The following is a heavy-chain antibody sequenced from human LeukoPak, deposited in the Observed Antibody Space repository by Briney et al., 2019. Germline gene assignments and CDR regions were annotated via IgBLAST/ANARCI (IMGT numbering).Heavy chain of an antibody. CDR2: ISAYNGNT. V-gene: IGHV1-18*01. J-gene: IGHJ4*02. Sequence: GASVKVSCKASGYTFTSYGISWVRQAPGQGLEWMGWISAYNGNTNYAQKLQGRVTMTTDTSTSTAYMELRSLRSDDTAVYYCARVHQAVATGDFDYWGQGTLVTVSS. CDR3: ARVHQAVATGDFDY. CDR1: GYTFTSYG. D-gene: IGHD6-19*01.